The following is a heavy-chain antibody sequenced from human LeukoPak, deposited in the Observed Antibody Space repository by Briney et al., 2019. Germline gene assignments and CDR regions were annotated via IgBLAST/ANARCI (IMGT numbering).Heavy chain of an antibody. CDR1: GFTFSSYG. V-gene: IGHV3-30*18. D-gene: IGHD2-2*01. CDR3: AKDIQYKLLYYYYGMDV. Sequence: GGSLRLSCAASGFTFSSYGMHWVRQAPGKGLEWVAVISYDGSNKYYADPVKGRFTISRDNSKNTLYLQMNSLRAEDTAVYYCAKDIQYKLLYYYYGMDVWGQGTTVTVSS. J-gene: IGHJ6*02. CDR2: ISYDGSNK.